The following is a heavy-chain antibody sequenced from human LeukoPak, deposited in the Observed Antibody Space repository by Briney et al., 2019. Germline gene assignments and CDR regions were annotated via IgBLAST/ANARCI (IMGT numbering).Heavy chain of an antibody. V-gene: IGHV3-30-3*01. Sequence: PGGSLRLSCAASGLTFSSHAMHWVRQAPGKGLEWVAVISQDGSRRHYTDSVKGRFTISRDNSRNTLYLGMNSLRAGDTAVYYCVREPGPGYFDYWGQGTLVTVSS. CDR1: GLTFSSHA. J-gene: IGHJ4*02. D-gene: IGHD6-13*01. CDR2: ISQDGSRR. CDR3: VREPGPGYFDY.